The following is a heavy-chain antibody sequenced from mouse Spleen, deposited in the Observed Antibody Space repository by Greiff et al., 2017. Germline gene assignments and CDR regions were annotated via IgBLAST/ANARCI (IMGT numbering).Heavy chain of an antibody. J-gene: IGHJ3*01. V-gene: IGHV5-6-2*01. CDR3: ASSPGWDEAY. CDR2: INSNGGST. D-gene: IGHD4-1*01. Sequence: EVMLVESGGGLVKPGGSLKLSCAASGFTFSSYAMSWVRQTPEKRLEWVAAINSNGGSTYYPDTVKDRFTISRDNAKNTLYLQMSSLRSEDTALYYCASSPGWDEAYWGQGTLVTVSA. CDR1: GFTFSSYA.